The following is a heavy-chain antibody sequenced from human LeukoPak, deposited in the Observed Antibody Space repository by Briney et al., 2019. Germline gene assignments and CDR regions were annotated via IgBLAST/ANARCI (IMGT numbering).Heavy chain of an antibody. CDR2: MNPNSGNT. CDR3: ARVPHSSSWYLNYYYYYGMDV. V-gene: IGHV1-8*01. CDR1: GYTFTSYD. D-gene: IGHD6-13*01. J-gene: IGHJ6*02. Sequence: GASVKVSCKASGYTFTSYDINWVRQATGQGLERMGWMNPNSGNTGYAQKFQGRVTMTRNTSISTAYMELSSLRSEDTAVYYCARVPHSSSWYLNYYYYYGMDVWGQGTTVTVSS.